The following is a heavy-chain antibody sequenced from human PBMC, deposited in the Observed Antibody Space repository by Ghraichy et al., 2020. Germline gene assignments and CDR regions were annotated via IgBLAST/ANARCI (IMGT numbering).Heavy chain of an antibody. CDR1: GDSIISNNW. Sequence: SETLSLTCAVSGDSIISNNWWSWVRQPPGKGLEWIGEIFHSGSTNYNPSLKSRITISLDKSKNQFSLKMTSVTAADPAVYYCAREIDQLRYFDSWGQGTLVTVSS. CDR3: AREIDQLRYFDS. CDR2: IFHSGST. V-gene: IGHV4-4*02. D-gene: IGHD2-2*01. J-gene: IGHJ4*02.